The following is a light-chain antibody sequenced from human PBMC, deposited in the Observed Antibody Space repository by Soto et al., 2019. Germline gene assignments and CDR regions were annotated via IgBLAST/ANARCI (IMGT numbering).Light chain of an antibody. Sequence: QSVLTQPPSVSGAPGQRVTISCTGSSSNIGAGYDVHWYRQLPGAAPKVLIYGDNNRPSGVPDRFSGSKSGTSASLVITGLQSEDEADYYCQSYDTSLSGLVVFGGGTKLTVL. CDR1: SSNIGAGYD. CDR2: GDN. CDR3: QSYDTSLSGLVV. J-gene: IGLJ2*01. V-gene: IGLV1-40*01.